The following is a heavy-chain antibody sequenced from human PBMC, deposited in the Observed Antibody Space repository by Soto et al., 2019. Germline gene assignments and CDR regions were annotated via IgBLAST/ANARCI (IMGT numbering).Heavy chain of an antibody. D-gene: IGHD3-3*01. J-gene: IGHJ6*03. Sequence: EVQLVESGGGLVKPGGSLRLSCAASGFDFSSYSMNWVRQAPGKGLEWVSSINEDSSYIYYAHSLRGRCTISRDNAKESLYLQMNSLRAEDTAVYYCVRDFGWYFRSGYMDVWGDGATVTVSS. CDR3: VRDFGWYFRSGYMDV. CDR1: GFDFSSYS. V-gene: IGHV3-21*02. CDR2: INEDSSYI.